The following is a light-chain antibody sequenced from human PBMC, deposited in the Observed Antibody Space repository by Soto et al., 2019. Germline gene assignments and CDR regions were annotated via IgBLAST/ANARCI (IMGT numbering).Light chain of an antibody. Sequence: DIQMTQSPSTLSGSVGDRVTITCRASQTISSWLAWYQQKPGKAPKVLISKASTLESGVPSRFSGSGSGTEFTLTINNLQPDDFATYYCQQCNFYPLTFGGGTKVDIK. CDR3: QQCNFYPLT. CDR2: KAS. J-gene: IGKJ4*01. V-gene: IGKV1-5*03. CDR1: QTISSW.